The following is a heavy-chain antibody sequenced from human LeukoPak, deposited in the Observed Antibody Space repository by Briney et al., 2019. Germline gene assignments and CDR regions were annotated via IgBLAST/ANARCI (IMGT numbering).Heavy chain of an antibody. V-gene: IGHV4-61*05. Sequence: SETLSLTCTVSGGSISSSTYYWGWIRQPPGKGLEWIGYIYYSGSTNYNPSLKSRVTISVDTSKNQFSLRLRSVTAADTAVYYCARVTGYMIEDYFDYWGQGTLVTVSS. CDR3: ARVTGYMIEDYFDY. J-gene: IGHJ4*02. CDR1: GGSISSSTYY. D-gene: IGHD3-22*01. CDR2: IYYSGST.